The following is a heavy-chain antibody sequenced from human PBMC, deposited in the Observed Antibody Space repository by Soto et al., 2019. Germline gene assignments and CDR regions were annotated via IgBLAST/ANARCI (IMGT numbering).Heavy chain of an antibody. J-gene: IGHJ6*02. D-gene: IGHD3-10*01. CDR1: GFTSSNYW. CDR3: ARSVHSGSFPYYYYAMDV. V-gene: IGHV3-74*01. CDR2: IKSDGSST. Sequence: GGSLRLSCAASGFTSSNYWMHWVRQAPGKGLVWVSRIKSDGSSTSYADSVKGRFTISRDNAKNTLDLQMHGLRAEDMAVYYCARSVHSGSFPYYYYAMDVWGQGTTVTVSS.